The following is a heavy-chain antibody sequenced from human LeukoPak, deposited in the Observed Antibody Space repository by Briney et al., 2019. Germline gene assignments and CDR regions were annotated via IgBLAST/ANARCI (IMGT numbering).Heavy chain of an antibody. D-gene: IGHD2-21*02. CDR1: GFTFDDYA. CDR3: AKDNGDICGGDCPPHYGMDV. Sequence: GRSLRLSCAASGFTFDDYAMHWVRQAPGKGLEWVSGISWNSGSIGYADSVKGRFTISRDNAKNSLYLQMNSLRAEDTALYYCAKDNGDICGGDCPPHYGMDVWGQGTTVTVSS. CDR2: ISWNSGSI. V-gene: IGHV3-9*01. J-gene: IGHJ6*02.